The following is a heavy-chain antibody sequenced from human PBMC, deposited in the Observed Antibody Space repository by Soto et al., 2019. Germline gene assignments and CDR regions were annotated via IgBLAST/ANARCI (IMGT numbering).Heavy chain of an antibody. J-gene: IGHJ5*02. V-gene: IGHV1-46*01. Sequence: ASVKVSCKASGYTFTGYYIHWVRQAPGQGLEWMGIINPSGGSTSYAQKFQGRVTMTRDTSTSTVYMELNSLKIEDTAVYYCHQYSGPLIMPAALGPGTLVTVYS. CDR1: GYTFTGYY. CDR3: HQYSGPLIMPAA. D-gene: IGHD1-26*01. CDR2: INPSGGST.